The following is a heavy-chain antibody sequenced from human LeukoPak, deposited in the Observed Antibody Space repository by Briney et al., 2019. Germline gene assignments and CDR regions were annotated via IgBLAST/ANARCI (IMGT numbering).Heavy chain of an antibody. CDR1: GYTFTNYY. V-gene: IGHV1-46*01. D-gene: IGHD3-9*01. CDR3: ARDHATIGKYDY. Sequence: ASVKVSCKASGYTFTNYYMHWVRQAPGQGLEWMGTINPSGGITSYAQKFQGRVSMTRDTSTGTVYMELRNLRSEDTAVYYCARDHATIGKYDYWGQGSLVTVSS. J-gene: IGHJ4*02. CDR2: INPSGGIT.